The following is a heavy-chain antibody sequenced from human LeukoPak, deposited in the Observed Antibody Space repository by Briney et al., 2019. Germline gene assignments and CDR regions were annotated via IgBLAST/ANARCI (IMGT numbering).Heavy chain of an antibody. CDR1: GFTFSSYA. V-gene: IGHV3-23*01. Sequence: GGSLRLSCAASGFTFSSYAMSWVRQAPGKGLEWVSAISGSGGSTYYADSVKGRFTTSRDNSKNTLYLQMNSLRAEDTAVYYCAKGSADSDAFDIWGQGTMVTVSS. CDR2: ISGSGGST. J-gene: IGHJ3*02. D-gene: IGHD2-2*01. CDR3: AKGSADSDAFDI.